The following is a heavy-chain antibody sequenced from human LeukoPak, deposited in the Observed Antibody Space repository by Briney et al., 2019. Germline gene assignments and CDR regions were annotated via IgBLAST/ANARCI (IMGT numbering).Heavy chain of an antibody. CDR2: INSDSTTL. V-gene: IGHV3-11*01. J-gene: IGHJ4*02. CDR3: ARLRGLIDH. D-gene: IGHD3-10*01. CDR1: GFIFSDHY. Sequence: PGGSLRLSCAASGFIFSDHYMSWIRQAPGKGLEGVVYINSDSTTLYYADSVKGRFTVSRDNAKNSLYLHMNSLGVDDTAVYYCARLRGLIDHWGQGALVTVSS.